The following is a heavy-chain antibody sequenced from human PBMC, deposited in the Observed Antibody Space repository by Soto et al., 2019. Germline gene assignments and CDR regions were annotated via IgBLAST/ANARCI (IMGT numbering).Heavy chain of an antibody. V-gene: IGHV3-30-3*01. Sequence: PGGSLRLSCAASGFTFSSYAMHWVRQAPGKGLEWVAVISYDGSNKYYADSVKGRFTISRDNSKNTLYLQMNSLRAEDTAVYYCARPRVGAKGYFDYWGQGTLVTVSS. CDR3: ARPRVGAKGYFDY. D-gene: IGHD1-26*01. J-gene: IGHJ4*02. CDR2: ISYDGSNK. CDR1: GFTFSSYA.